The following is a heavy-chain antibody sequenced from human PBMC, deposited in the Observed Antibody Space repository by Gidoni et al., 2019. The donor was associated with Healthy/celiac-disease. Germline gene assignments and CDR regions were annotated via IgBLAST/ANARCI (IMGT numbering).Heavy chain of an antibody. CDR3: AKRRRVRATVTTVDYYYYYMDV. J-gene: IGHJ6*03. V-gene: IGHV3-23*01. D-gene: IGHD4-17*01. CDR2: ISGSGGST. Sequence: EVQLLESGGGLVQPGGSLGLSCAASGFPFSSYAMSWVRQAPGKGLEWVSAISGSGGSTYYADSVKGRFTISRDNSKNTLYLQMNSLRAEDTAVYYCAKRRRVRATVTTVDYYYYYMDVWGKGTTVTVSS. CDR1: GFPFSSYA.